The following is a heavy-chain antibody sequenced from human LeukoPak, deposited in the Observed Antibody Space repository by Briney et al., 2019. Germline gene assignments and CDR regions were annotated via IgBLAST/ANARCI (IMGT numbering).Heavy chain of an antibody. CDR2: IYYSGST. J-gene: IGHJ4*02. D-gene: IGHD5-18*01. CDR1: GGSISSYY. Sequence: SETLSLTCTVSGGSISSYYWSWIRQPPGKGLEWIGYIYYSGSTNYNPSPKSRVTISVDTSKNQFSLKLSSVTAADTAVYYCARESWIRGFDYWGQGTLVTVSS. CDR3: ARESWIRGFDY. V-gene: IGHV4-59*01.